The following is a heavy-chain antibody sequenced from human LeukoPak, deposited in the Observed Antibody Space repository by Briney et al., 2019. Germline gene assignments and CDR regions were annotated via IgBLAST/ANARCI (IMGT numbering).Heavy chain of an antibody. J-gene: IGHJ3*02. CDR3: ARALGDSSSWYAFDI. CDR2: IIPIFGTA. CDR1: GGTFSSYA. Sequence: SVKVSCKASGGTFSSYAISWVRQPPGQGLEWMGGIIPIFGTANYAQKFQGRVTITADESTSTAYMELSSLRSEDTAVYYCARALGDSSSWYAFDIWAQGTMVIVSS. V-gene: IGHV1-69*01. D-gene: IGHD6-13*01.